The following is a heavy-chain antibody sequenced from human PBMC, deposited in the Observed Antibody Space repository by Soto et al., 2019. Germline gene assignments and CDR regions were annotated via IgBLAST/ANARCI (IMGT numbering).Heavy chain of an antibody. CDR3: ARLNSKESYYFDY. CDR2: IYYSGST. Sequence: QVQLQESGPGLVKPSETLSLTCTVSGGSISSYYWSWIRQPPGKGLEWIGYIYYSGSTNYNPSLKSRVTISVDTSKNQFSLKLSSVTAADTAVYYCARLNSKESYYFDYWGQGTLVTVSS. J-gene: IGHJ4*02. V-gene: IGHV4-59*01. CDR1: GGSISSYY. D-gene: IGHD6-13*01.